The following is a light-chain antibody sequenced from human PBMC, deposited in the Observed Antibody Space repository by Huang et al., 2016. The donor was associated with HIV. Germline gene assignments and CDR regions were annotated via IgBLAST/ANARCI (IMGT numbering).Light chain of an antibody. CDR3: QQYYSSPQT. CDR1: QSVYSSSTSKDY. V-gene: IGKV4-1*01. CDR2: WAS. Sequence: DIIMTQSPDSLAVSLGERATLNCRSSQSVYSSSTSKDYMAWLQQKPGQPPRLHLLWASTREAGVPDRFSGSGSGTHFTLTIANLEAEDAAIYYCQQYYSSPQTFGQGTRVEVK. J-gene: IGKJ1*01.